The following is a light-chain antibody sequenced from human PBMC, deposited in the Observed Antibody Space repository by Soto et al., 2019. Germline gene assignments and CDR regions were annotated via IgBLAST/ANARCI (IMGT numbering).Light chain of an antibody. CDR1: NIGSRS. CDR2: DDR. V-gene: IGLV3-21*02. J-gene: IGLJ1*01. CDR3: QVWDSTSDHYV. Sequence: SYELTQPPSVSVAPGQTARITCGGNNIGSRSVHWYQQKPGQAPVLVVYDDRDRPSGIPERFAGSNSGDTATLTITRVEAADEADYYCQVWDSTSDHYVFGTGTKATVL.